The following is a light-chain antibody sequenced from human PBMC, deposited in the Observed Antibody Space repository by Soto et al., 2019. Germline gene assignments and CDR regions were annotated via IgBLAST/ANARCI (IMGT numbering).Light chain of an antibody. CDR2: DTR. CDR1: TGAVTSGHY. J-gene: IGLJ7*01. CDR3: LVSLSGARV. V-gene: IGLV7-46*01. Sequence: QSAVTQEPSLTVSPGGTVTLTCGSSTGAVTSGHYPYWFQQKPGQAPRTLIYDTRNKHSWTPARFSGSLLGGKAALTLSGAQPEDEAVYYCLVSLSGARVFGGGTQLTVL.